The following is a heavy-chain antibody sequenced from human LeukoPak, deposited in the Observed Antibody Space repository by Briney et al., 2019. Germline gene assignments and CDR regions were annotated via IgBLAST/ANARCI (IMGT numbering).Heavy chain of an antibody. CDR2: FNPSGGST. Sequence: ASVKVSCKASGYTFTRYYMHWVRQAPGQGLEWMGIFNPSGGSTTYAQKFQGRVTMTRDMSTSTVYMERSSLKSEDTAVYYCARALAAAAGRRAGMMGDWGQGTLVTVSS. V-gene: IGHV1-46*01. D-gene: IGHD6-13*01. J-gene: IGHJ4*02. CDR3: ARALAAAAGRRAGMMGD. CDR1: GYTFTRYY.